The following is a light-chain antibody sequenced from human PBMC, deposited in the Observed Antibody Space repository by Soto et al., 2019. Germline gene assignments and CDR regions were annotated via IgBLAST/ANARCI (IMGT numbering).Light chain of an antibody. CDR3: QQYHYWPIT. CDR2: GAS. CDR1: QSFASS. Sequence: ERVMTQSPATLSASPGERVTLSCRASQSFASSVAWYQQKPGQAPRLILYGASTRATGFPARFSGSGSGTEFTLTISGLQSEDFAVYLCQQYHYWPITFGQGTRLEIK. V-gene: IGKV3-15*01. J-gene: IGKJ5*01.